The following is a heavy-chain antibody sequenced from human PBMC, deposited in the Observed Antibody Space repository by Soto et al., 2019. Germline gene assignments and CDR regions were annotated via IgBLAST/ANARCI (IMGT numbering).Heavy chain of an antibody. CDR1: GFTFSSYA. J-gene: IGHJ4*02. D-gene: IGHD3-10*01. Sequence: GGSLRLSCAASGFTFSSYAMSWVRQAPGKGLEWVSAISGSGGSTYYADSVKGRFTISRDNSKNTLYLQMNSLRAKDTAVYYCAGRLLLWFGEWAYWGQGTLVTVSS. CDR3: AGRLLLWFGEWAY. CDR2: ISGSGGST. V-gene: IGHV3-23*01.